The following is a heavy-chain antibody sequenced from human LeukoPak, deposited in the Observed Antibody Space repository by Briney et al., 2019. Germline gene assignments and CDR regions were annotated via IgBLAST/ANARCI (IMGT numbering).Heavy chain of an antibody. J-gene: IGHJ4*02. CDR2: IGGSGGST. CDR3: ARGIAPDY. Sequence: GGSLRLSCAASGFTFSSYSMNWVRQAPGKGLEWVSAIGGSGGSTYYADSVKGRFTISRDNPKNTLYLQMNSLRAEDTAVYYCARGIAPDYWGQGTLVTVSS. CDR1: GFTFSSYS. V-gene: IGHV3-23*01. D-gene: IGHD6-13*01.